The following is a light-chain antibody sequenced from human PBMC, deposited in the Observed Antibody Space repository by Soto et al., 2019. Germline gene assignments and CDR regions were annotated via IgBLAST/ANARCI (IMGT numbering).Light chain of an antibody. J-gene: IGLJ1*01. CDR2: EVT. Sequence: QSVLTQPACVSGSLGQSITISCTGTSSDVGGYNYVSWYQQRPGKAPKFMIYEVTNRPSGVSNRFSGSKSGNTASLTISGLQAEDEADYYCASYTSRGTRVFGTGTKVTVL. CDR3: ASYTSRGTRV. CDR1: SSDVGGYNY. V-gene: IGLV2-14*01.